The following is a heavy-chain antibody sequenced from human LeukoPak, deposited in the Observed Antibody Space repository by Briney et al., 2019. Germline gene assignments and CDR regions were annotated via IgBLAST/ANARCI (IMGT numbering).Heavy chain of an antibody. CDR2: FDTEDGET. D-gene: IGHD6-13*01. CDR3: ATYLLAAAGDADY. Sequence: PSVTVSCKVSGYTLTDLSMHWVRQAPGNGRGWVGGFDTEDGETMYAQKLQGRVTMTEDTSTDTDYIELSSLRSEDTAVYYCATYLLAAAGDADYWGQGTLVTVSS. CDR1: GYTLTDLS. V-gene: IGHV1-24*01. J-gene: IGHJ4*02.